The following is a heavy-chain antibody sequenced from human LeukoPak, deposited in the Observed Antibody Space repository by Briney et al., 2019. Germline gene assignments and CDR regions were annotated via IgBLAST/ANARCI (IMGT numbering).Heavy chain of an antibody. CDR1: GFTFDDYS. CDR3: AKGPDFDY. CDR2: ISWDGVST. J-gene: IGHJ2*01. Sequence: PGGSLRLSCAASGFTFDDYSMHWVRQAPGKGLEWVSLISWDGVSTYYADSVKGRFTISRDNSKNSLYLQMNSLRTEDTAFYYCAKGPDFDYWGRGTLVTVSS. V-gene: IGHV3-43*01. D-gene: IGHD3-9*01.